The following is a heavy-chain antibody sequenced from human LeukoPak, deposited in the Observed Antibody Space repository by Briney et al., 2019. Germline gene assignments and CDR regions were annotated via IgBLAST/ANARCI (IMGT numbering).Heavy chain of an antibody. CDR3: AKELEMATTYPDY. D-gene: IGHD5-24*01. CDR1: GFTFSSYA. Sequence: GGSLRLSCAASGFTFSSYAMSWVRHAPGKGLEWVSAISGSGGSTYYADSVKGRFTICRANSKNTLYLQMNSLRAEDTAVYYCAKELEMATTYPDYWGQGTLVTVSS. V-gene: IGHV3-23*01. J-gene: IGHJ4*02. CDR2: ISGSGGST.